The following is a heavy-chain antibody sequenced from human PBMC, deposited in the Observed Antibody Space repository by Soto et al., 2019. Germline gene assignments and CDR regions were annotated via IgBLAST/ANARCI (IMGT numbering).Heavy chain of an antibody. V-gene: IGHV3-33*01. CDR2: IWYDGSNK. CDR1: GFTFSSYG. Sequence: PGGSLRLSCAASGFTFSSYGMHWVRQAPGKGLEWVAVIWYDGSNKYYADSVKGRFTISRDNSKNTLYLQMSSLRAEDTAVYYCARGGGQWLASDYFDYWGQGTLVTVSS. CDR3: ARGGGQWLASDYFDY. D-gene: IGHD6-19*01. J-gene: IGHJ4*02.